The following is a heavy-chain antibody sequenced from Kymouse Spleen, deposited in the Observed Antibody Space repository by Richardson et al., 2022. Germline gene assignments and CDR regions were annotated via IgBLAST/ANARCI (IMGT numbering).Heavy chain of an antibody. V-gene: IGHV3-33*01. D-gene: IGHD6-13*01. CDR1: GFTFSSYG. J-gene: IGHJ5*02. CDR2: IWYDGSNK. Sequence: QVQLVESGGGVVQPGRSLRLSCAASGFTFSSYGMHWVRQAPGKGLEWVAVIWYDGSNKYYADSVKGRFTISRDNSKNTLYLQMNSLRAEDTAVYYCARDRIAAAGRNWFDPWGQGTLVTVSS. CDR3: ARDRIAAAGRNWFDP.